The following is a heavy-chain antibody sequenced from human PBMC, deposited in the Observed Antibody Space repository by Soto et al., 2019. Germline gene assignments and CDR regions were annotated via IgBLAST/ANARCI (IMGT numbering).Heavy chain of an antibody. CDR1: GFTFSSYW. CDR2: INSDGSST. Sequence: GGALRLSCAASGFTFSSYWMHWARQAPGKGLMCVSRINSDGSSTSYADSVKGRFTISRDNAKNTLYLQMNSLRAEDTAVYYCARAGGFTAYDFWRGYRQAVGYYYYGMDVWGQGTTVTVS. CDR3: ARAGGFTAYDFWRGYRQAVGYYYYGMDV. D-gene: IGHD3-3*01. J-gene: IGHJ6*02. V-gene: IGHV3-74*01.